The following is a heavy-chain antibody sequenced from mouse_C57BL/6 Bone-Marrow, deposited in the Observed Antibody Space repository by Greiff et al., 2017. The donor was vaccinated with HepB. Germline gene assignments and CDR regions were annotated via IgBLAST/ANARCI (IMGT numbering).Heavy chain of an antibody. J-gene: IGHJ1*03. D-gene: IGHD1-1*01. V-gene: IGHV1-26*01. CDR3: ARPYYGSTHWYFDV. CDR1: GYTFTDYY. CDR2: INPNNGGT. Sequence: EVQLQQSGPELVKPGASVKISCKASGYTFTDYYMNWVKQSHGKSLEWIGDINPNNGGTSYNQKFKGKATLTVDKSSSTAYMELRSLTSEDSAVYYCARPYYGSTHWYFDVWGTGTTVTVSS.